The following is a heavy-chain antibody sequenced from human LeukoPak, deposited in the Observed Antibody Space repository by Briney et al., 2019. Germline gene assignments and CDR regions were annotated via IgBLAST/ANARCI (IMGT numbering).Heavy chain of an antibody. V-gene: IGHV4-31*03. J-gene: IGHJ2*01. CDR2: IYYSGST. D-gene: IGHD3-22*01. CDR1: AGSISSGGYY. CDR3: ARGPRSGYISNWYFDL. Sequence: PSETLSLTCTVSAGSISSGGYYWSWIRQPPGKGLEWIGYIYYSGSTYYNPSLKSRVTISVDTSKNQFSLKLSSVTAADTAVYYCARGPRSGYISNWYFDLWGRGTLVTVSS.